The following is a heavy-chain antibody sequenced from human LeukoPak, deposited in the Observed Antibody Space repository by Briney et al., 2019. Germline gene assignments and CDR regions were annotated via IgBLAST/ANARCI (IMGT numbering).Heavy chain of an antibody. V-gene: IGHV3-21*01. CDR1: GFTFSSYS. CDR2: ISSSSSYI. J-gene: IGHJ4*02. D-gene: IGHD2-2*01. CDR3: ASGVVPAAPMGV. Sequence: GGSLRLSCAASGFTFSSYSMRWVSQDPGKGLGWVASISSSSSYIYYADSVKGRFTISRDNAKNSLYLQMNSLRAEDTAVYYCASGVVPAAPMGVWGQGTLVTVSS.